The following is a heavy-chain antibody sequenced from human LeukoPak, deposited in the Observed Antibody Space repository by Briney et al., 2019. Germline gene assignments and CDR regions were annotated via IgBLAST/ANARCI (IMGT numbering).Heavy chain of an antibody. J-gene: IGHJ4*02. D-gene: IGHD6-13*01. CDR1: GGSISSSSYY. Sequence: PSETLSLTCTVSGGSISSSSYYWGWIRQPPGKGLEWIGSIYYSGSTYYNPSPKSRVTISVDTSKNQFSLKLSSVTAADTAVYYCARRGKDSSSWYVVDYWGQGTLVTVSS. V-gene: IGHV4-39*01. CDR2: IYYSGST. CDR3: ARRGKDSSSWYVVDY.